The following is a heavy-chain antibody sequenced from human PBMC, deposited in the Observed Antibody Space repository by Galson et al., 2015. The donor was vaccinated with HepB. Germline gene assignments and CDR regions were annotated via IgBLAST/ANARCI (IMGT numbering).Heavy chain of an antibody. CDR2: IYYTGST. D-gene: IGHD4-17*01. Sequence: LSLTCTVSGGSIRSGGYYWSWIRQHPGKGLEWIGYIYYTGSTYYNPSLKSRVTISLDTSKKQFSLKLSSVTAADTAVYYCAGYGDHYFDYWGQGTLVTVSS. J-gene: IGHJ4*02. V-gene: IGHV4-31*03. CDR3: AGYGDHYFDY. CDR1: GGSIRSGGYY.